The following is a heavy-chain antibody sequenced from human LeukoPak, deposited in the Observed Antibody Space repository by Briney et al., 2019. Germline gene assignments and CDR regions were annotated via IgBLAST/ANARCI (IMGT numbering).Heavy chain of an antibody. CDR3: ASLYCSGGSCYSFRFDP. J-gene: IGHJ5*02. CDR2: ISAYNGNT. V-gene: IGHV1-18*01. CDR1: GYTFTSYG. D-gene: IGHD2-15*01. Sequence: ASVKVSCKASGYTFTSYGISWVRQAPGQGLEWMGWISAYNGNTNYAQKLQGRVTMTTDTSTSTAYMELRSLRSDDTAVYYCASLYCSGGSCYSFRFDPWGQGTLVTVSS.